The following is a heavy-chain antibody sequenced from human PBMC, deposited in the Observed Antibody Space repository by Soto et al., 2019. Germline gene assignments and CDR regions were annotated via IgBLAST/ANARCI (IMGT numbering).Heavy chain of an antibody. Sequence: SETLSLTCTVSGGSISSYYWSWIRQPPGKGLEWIGYIYYSGSTNYNPSLKIRVTISVDTAKNQFSLKLISVTAADTALYYCARLDSSSWYLGYWGQGTLVTVSS. CDR3: ARLDSSSWYLGY. V-gene: IGHV4-59*12. J-gene: IGHJ4*02. D-gene: IGHD6-13*01. CDR1: GGSISSYY. CDR2: IYYSGST.